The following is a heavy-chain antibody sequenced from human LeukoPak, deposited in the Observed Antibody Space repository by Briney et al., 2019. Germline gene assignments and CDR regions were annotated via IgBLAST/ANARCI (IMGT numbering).Heavy chain of an antibody. CDR1: GFTFSSYA. Sequence: GGSLRLSCAASGFTFSSYAMSWVRQAPGKGLEWVSSISANGVYTYYADSVQGRLTISRDNSKNTLYLHMGSLSAEDTAVYYCAKRMDTIMVKGAFDYWGQGTLVSVSS. J-gene: IGHJ4*02. CDR2: ISANGVYT. CDR3: AKRMDTIMVKGAFDY. D-gene: IGHD5-18*01. V-gene: IGHV3-23*01.